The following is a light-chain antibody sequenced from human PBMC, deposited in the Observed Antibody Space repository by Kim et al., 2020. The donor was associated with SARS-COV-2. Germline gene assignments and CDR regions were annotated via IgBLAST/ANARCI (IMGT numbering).Light chain of an antibody. Sequence: VALGQTVRITCQGDSLRSYYATWYQQKPGQAPKVVIYVKDNRPSGVPDRFSGSSSGNTAYLTITGTQAGDEADYYCNSRDSNDYVVFGGGTKVTVL. CDR1: SLRSYY. CDR2: VKD. CDR3: NSRDSNDYVV. V-gene: IGLV3-19*01. J-gene: IGLJ2*01.